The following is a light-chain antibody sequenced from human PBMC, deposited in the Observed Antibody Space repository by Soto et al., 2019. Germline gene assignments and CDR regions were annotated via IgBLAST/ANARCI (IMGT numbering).Light chain of an antibody. V-gene: IGLV2-14*01. J-gene: IGLJ1*01. Sequence: QSALAQPASVSGSLGQSITISCTGSNSDVGGHNYVSWYQQHPGKAPKLMIYEVGIRPSGVSTRFSGSKSGNTASLTISGLQAEDEADYYCSSYTSTILYVFGTGTKVNVL. CDR2: EVG. CDR3: SSYTSTILYV. CDR1: NSDVGGHNY.